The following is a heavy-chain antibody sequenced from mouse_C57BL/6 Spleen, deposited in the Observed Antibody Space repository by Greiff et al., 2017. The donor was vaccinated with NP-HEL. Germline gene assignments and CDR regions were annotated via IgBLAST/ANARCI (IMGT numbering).Heavy chain of an antibody. D-gene: IGHD2-2*01. J-gene: IGHJ3*01. CDR1: GFTFRDYG. CDR2: ISSGSSTI. Sequence: EVMLVESGGGLVKPGGSLKLSCAASGFTFRDYGMHWVRQAPEKGLEWVAYISSGSSTIYYADTVTGRFTISRDNAKNTLVLQMTSLRSEDTAMYYCARPMVTGWFAYWGQGTLVTVSA. V-gene: IGHV5-17*01. CDR3: ARPMVTGWFAY.